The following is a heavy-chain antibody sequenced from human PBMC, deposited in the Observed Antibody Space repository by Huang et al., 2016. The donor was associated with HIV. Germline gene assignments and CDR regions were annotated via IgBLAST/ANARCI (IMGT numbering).Heavy chain of an antibody. CDR1: GFSFSSYA. J-gene: IGHJ5*02. Sequence: EVQLLESGGGLVQPGGSLRLSCAASGFSFSSYAMSWVRQAPGKGLEWVSGISCSGGSTYYADSVKGRFAISRDNSKNTLYLQINSLRADDTAVYYCAKSALSPGTHELDPWGQGTLVTVSS. D-gene: IGHD3-16*01. V-gene: IGHV3-23*01. CDR3: AKSALSPGTHELDP. CDR2: ISCSGGST.